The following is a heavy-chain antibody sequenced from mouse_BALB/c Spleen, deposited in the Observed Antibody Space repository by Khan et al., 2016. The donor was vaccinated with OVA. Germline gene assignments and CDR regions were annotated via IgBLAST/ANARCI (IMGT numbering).Heavy chain of an antibody. J-gene: IGHJ3*01. V-gene: IGHV3-2*02. CDR3: ARWFTY. Sequence: EVQLQESGPGLVKPSQSLSLTCTVTGYSITSDYAWNWIRQFPGNKLEWMGYIDYSGGTSYLPSLKSRISITRDTSKNQFFLQLNSVTTEDSATYYCARWFTYWGQGTLDTVS. CDR2: IDYSGGT. CDR1: GYSITSDYA.